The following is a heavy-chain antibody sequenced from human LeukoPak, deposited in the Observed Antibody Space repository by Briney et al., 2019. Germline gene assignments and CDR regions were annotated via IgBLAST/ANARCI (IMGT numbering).Heavy chain of an antibody. CDR1: GGTFSSYA. J-gene: IGHJ3*02. D-gene: IGHD5-24*01. CDR3: ARDGYNHDAFDI. CDR2: IIPIFGTA. V-gene: IGHV1-69*13. Sequence: SVKVSCKASGGTFSSYAISWVRQAPGLGLEWMGGIIPIFGTANYAQKFQGRVTITADESTSTAYMELSSLRSEDTAVYYCARDGYNHDAFDIWGQGTMVTVSS.